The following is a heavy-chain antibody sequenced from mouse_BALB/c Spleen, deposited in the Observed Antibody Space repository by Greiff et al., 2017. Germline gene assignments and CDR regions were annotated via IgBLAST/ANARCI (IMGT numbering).Heavy chain of an antibody. CDR3: ARDYYGSSPYFDY. CDR1: GFTFSSYA. D-gene: IGHD1-1*01. CDR2: ISSGGSYT. Sequence: DVHLVESGGGLVKPGGSLKLSCAASGFTFSSYAMSWVRQSPEKRLEWVAEISSGGSYTYYPDTVTGRFTISRDNAKNTLYLEMSSLRSEDTAMYYCARDYYGSSPYFDYWGQGTTLTVSS. J-gene: IGHJ2*01. V-gene: IGHV5-9-4*01.